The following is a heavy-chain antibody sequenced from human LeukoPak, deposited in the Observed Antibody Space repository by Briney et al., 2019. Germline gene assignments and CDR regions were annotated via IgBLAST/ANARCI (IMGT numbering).Heavy chain of an antibody. Sequence: ASVKVSCKASGYTYTNYYMHGVRQAPGQGRQWMGIINPNGGDISYAQELQGRVTMTSDTSASTVYLELSSLRSDETAVYHCAREGSGYSGAHEGFDYWGQGTLVTVSS. D-gene: IGHD6-19*01. CDR2: INPNGGDI. V-gene: IGHV1-46*01. CDR1: GYTYTNYY. J-gene: IGHJ4*02. CDR3: AREGSGYSGAHEGFDY.